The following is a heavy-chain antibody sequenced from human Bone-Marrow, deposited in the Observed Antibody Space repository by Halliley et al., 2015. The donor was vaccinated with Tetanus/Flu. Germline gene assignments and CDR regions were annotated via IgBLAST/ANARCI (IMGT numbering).Heavy chain of an antibody. Sequence: YPEDLDTRYSRSFVGRVPFSADKSINTAYIQWSSLKASDTAMYYCARGRAYSSSSGGDHWGQGTLVTVSS. CDR3: ARGRAYSSSSGGDH. CDR2: YPEDLDT. J-gene: IGHJ4*02. V-gene: IGHV5-51*01. D-gene: IGHD6-6*01.